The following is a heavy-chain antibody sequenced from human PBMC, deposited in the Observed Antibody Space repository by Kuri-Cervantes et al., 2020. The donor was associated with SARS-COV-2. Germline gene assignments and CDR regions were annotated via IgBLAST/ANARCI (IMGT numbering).Heavy chain of an antibody. V-gene: IGHV3-15*01. Sequence: GGSLRLSCVVSGFSLSRYTMNWVRQAPGKGLEWVGRIKSKTDGGTTDYAAPVKGRFTISRDNSKNTLYLQMGSLRAEDMAVYYCARSYDFWSGYLLYYFDYWGQGTLVTVSS. CDR3: ARSYDFWSGYLLYYFDY. CDR1: GFSLSRYT. CDR2: IKSKTDGGTT. D-gene: IGHD3-3*01. J-gene: IGHJ4*02.